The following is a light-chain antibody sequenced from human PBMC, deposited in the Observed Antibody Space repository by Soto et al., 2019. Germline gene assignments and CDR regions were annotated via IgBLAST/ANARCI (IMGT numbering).Light chain of an antibody. CDR3: CSYAGSYTWV. CDR2: AVN. J-gene: IGLJ3*02. Sequence: QSVLTQPRLVSGSPGQSVTISFTGTSSDVGDYIYVSWYQQHPGKAPKLLIYAVNMRPSGVPDRFSGSKSGNTASLTISGLQAEDEADYSCCSYAGSYTWVFGGGTKVTVL. CDR1: SSDVGDYIY. V-gene: IGLV2-11*01.